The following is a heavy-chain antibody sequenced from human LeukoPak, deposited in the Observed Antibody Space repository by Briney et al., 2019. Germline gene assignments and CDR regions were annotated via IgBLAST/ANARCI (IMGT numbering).Heavy chain of an antibody. Sequence: GGSLRLSCAASGFTFSSYEMNWVRQAPGKGLEWVSYISSSGSTIYYADSVKGRFTISRDNAKNSLYLQMNSLRAEDTAVYYCARFDGSGSYYNGIDYWGQGTLVTVSS. CDR1: GFTFSSYE. J-gene: IGHJ4*02. V-gene: IGHV3-48*03. CDR2: ISSSGSTI. CDR3: ARFDGSGSYYNGIDY. D-gene: IGHD3-10*01.